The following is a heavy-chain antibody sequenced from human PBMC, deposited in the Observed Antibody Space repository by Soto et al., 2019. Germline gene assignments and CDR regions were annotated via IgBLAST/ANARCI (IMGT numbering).Heavy chain of an antibody. CDR1: GFSLSTSGVG. D-gene: IGHD2-15*01. CDR3: AHRPSYCSGGSCYSGFDY. V-gene: IGHV2-5*02. J-gene: IGHJ4*02. Sequence: QITLKESGPTLVKPTQTLTLTCTFSGFSLSTSGVGVGWIRQPPGKALEWLALIYWDDDKRYSPSLKSRLTLTKDTSKNQVFLTMTNMDPVDTATYYCAHRPSYCSGGSCYSGFDYWGQRTLVTVSS. CDR2: IYWDDDK.